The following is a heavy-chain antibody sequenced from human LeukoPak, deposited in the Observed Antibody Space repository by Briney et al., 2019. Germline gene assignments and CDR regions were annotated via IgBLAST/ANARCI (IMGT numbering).Heavy chain of an antibody. V-gene: IGHV4-30-2*01. CDR2: IYHSGST. Sequence: PSETLSLTCAVSGGSISSGGYSWSWIRQPPGKGLEWIGYIYHSGSTYYNPSLKSRVTISVDTSKNQFSLKLSSVTAADTAVYYCARGLLWFGELYWFDPWGQGTLVTVSS. J-gene: IGHJ5*02. D-gene: IGHD3-10*01. CDR3: ARGLLWFGELYWFDP. CDR1: GGSISSGGYS.